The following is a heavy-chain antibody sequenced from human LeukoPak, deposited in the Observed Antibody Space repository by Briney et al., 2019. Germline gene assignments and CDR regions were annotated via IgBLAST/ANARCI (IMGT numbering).Heavy chain of an antibody. Sequence: SETLSLTCTVSGGSISSYYWSWIRQPPGKGLEWIAYISDIGSINYNASLKSRVTISLDTSKNQFSLELSSVTAADTAVYYCAGHHPRNTVDFWGQGTLVTVSS. CDR1: GGSISSYY. V-gene: IGHV4-59*08. CDR3: AGHHPRNTVDF. CDR2: ISDIGSI. D-gene: IGHD2/OR15-2a*01. J-gene: IGHJ4*02.